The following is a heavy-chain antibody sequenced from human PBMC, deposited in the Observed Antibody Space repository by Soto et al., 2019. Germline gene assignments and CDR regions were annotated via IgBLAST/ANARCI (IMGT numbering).Heavy chain of an antibody. V-gene: IGHV1-69*01. CDR1: GGTFSSYA. D-gene: IGHD2-2*01. CDR2: IIPISGTA. CDR3: ARSQGSSTSLEVYYYYYYGMDV. Sequence: QVQLVQSGAEVKKPGSSVKVSCKASGGTFSSYAISWVRQAPGQGLDWMGGIIPISGTANYAQKFQGRVTITADESTSTVYMGLSSLRSEDTAVYFCARSQGSSTSLEVYYYYYYGMDVWGQGTTVTVSS. J-gene: IGHJ6*02.